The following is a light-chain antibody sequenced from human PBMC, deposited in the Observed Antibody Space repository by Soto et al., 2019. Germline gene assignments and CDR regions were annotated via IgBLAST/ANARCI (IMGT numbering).Light chain of an antibody. CDR3: QQYRDSLGT. V-gene: IGKV3-20*01. Sequence: EIVLTQSPGTLSLSPGERATLSCRASESVISTYLAWYQQKPGQAPRLLIYGASSRATGIQDRFSGSGSGTEFTLTISRLEPEDFAMYYCQQYRDSLGTFGQGTKVEIK. CDR2: GAS. CDR1: ESVISTY. J-gene: IGKJ1*01.